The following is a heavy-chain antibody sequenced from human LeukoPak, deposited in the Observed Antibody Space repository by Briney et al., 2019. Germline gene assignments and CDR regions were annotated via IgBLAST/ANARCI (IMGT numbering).Heavy chain of an antibody. CDR1: GGSISSYY. D-gene: IGHD6-13*01. Sequence: SETLSLTCTVSGGSISSYYWSWIRQPPGKGLEWIGYIYYSGSTNYNPSLKSRVTISVDTSKNQFSLKLSSVTAADTAVYYCARGSGYSSSWRQNYYYYGMDVWGQGTTVTVSS. V-gene: IGHV4-59*12. CDR3: ARGSGYSSSWRQNYYYYGMDV. CDR2: IYYSGST. J-gene: IGHJ6*02.